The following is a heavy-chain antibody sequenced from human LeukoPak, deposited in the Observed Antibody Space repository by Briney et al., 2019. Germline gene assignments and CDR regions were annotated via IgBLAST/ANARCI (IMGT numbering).Heavy chain of an antibody. CDR1: GFIFSNYA. Sequence: GGSLRLSCAASGFIFSNYAMSWVRQAPGKGREGVSAIDSTGAYTGYADSVKGRFTISKDSSKTILYLQMNSLRAEDAAVYFCAKGSAAGRPYYFDYWGQGTLVTVSS. CDR2: IDSTGAYT. J-gene: IGHJ4*02. V-gene: IGHV3-23*01. D-gene: IGHD6-25*01. CDR3: AKGSAAGRPYYFDY.